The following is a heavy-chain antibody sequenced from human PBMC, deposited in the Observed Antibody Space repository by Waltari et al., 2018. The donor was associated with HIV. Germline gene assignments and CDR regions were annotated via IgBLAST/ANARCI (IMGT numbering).Heavy chain of an antibody. J-gene: IGHJ4*02. CDR1: GFTISDAW. V-gene: IGHV3-15*01. Sequence: EVQLVDSGGGLVKPGGSLRLSCAASGFTISDAWVSWVRQAPGEGLELGGRNKSQMDGGTTDYAATMKGRFTISGDESKNTLDLQMNSLKVEDTAMYYCATLGGGTRDYWGQGTLVTVSS. D-gene: IGHD3-16*01. CDR3: ATLGGGTRDY. CDR2: NKSQMDGGTT.